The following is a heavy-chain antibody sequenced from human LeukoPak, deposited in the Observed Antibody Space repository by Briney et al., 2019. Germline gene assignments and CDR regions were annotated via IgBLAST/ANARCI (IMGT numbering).Heavy chain of an antibody. V-gene: IGHV1-24*01. J-gene: IGHJ6*03. CDR2: FDPEDGET. D-gene: IGHD3-10*01. CDR1: GYTLTELS. Sequence: ASVKVSCKVSGYTLTELSMHWVRQAPRKGLEWMGGFDPEDGETIYAQKFQGRVTMTEDTSTDTAYMELSSLRSEDTAVYYCATDHGGSGSSYYYYYMDVWGKGTTVTVSS. CDR3: ATDHGGSGSSYYYYYMDV.